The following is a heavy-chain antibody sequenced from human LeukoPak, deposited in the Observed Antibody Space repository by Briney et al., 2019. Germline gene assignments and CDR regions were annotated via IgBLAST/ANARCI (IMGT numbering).Heavy chain of an antibody. D-gene: IGHD3-22*01. V-gene: IGHV3-21*01. CDR3: ARPYDSSGYYYGGDAFDI. CDR2: ISSSSSYI. Sequence: GGSLRLSCAASGFTFSSYSMNWVRQAPGKGLEWVSSISSSSSYIYYADSVKGRFTISRDNAKNSLYLQMNGLRAEDTAVYYCARPYDSSGYYYGGDAFDIWGQGTMVTVSS. CDR1: GFTFSSYS. J-gene: IGHJ3*02.